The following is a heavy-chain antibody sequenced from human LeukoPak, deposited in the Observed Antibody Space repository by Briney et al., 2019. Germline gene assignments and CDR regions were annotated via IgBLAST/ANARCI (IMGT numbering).Heavy chain of an antibody. CDR3: ARTTEDCSSTSCYQYWFDP. D-gene: IGHD2-2*01. CDR2: IYYSGST. V-gene: IGHV4-59*01. J-gene: IGHJ5*02. Sequence: SETLSLTCTVSGGSISSYYWSWIRQPPGKGLEWIGYIYYSGSTNYNPPLKSRVTISVDTSKNQFSLKLNSVTAADTAVYYCARTTEDCSSTSCYQYWFDPWGQGTLVTVSS. CDR1: GGSISSYY.